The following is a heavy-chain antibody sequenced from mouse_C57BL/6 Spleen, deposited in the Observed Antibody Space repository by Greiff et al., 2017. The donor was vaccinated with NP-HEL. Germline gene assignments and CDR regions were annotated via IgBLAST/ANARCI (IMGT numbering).Heavy chain of an antibody. V-gene: IGHV1-82*01. CDR1: GYAFSSSW. D-gene: IGHD2-4*01. CDR2: IYPGDGDT. J-gene: IGHJ3*01. Sequence: QVQLQQSGPELVKPGASVKISCKASGYAFSSSWMNWVKQRPGKGLEWIGRIYPGDGDTNYNGKFKGKATLTADKSSSTAYMQLSSLTSEDSAVYVCARPNYDYDGFAYWGQGTLVTVSA. CDR3: ARPNYDYDGFAY.